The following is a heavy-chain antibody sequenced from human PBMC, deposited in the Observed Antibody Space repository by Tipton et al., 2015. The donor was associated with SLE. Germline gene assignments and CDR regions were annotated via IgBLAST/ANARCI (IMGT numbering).Heavy chain of an antibody. D-gene: IGHD3-10*02. CDR2: IYYTGST. J-gene: IGHJ6*02. Sequence: LRLSCAVSGFTFSSYWMSWVRQAPGKGLEWIGYIYYTGSTDSNPSLRSRVTISVDTSKNQFSLKMSSVTAADTAVYFCAREPGIRTAMFAPYYYGLDVWGPGTTVTVSS. CDR1: GFTFSSYW. CDR3: AREPGIRTAMFAPYYYGLDV. V-gene: IGHV4-59*01.